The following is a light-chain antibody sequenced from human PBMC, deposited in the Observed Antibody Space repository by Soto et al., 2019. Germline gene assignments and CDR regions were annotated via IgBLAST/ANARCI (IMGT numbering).Light chain of an antibody. J-gene: IGKJ1*01. CDR2: AAS. V-gene: IGKV1-39*01. CDR1: QSISSS. Sequence: DIQMTQSPSSLSASVGDRVTITCRASQSISSSLNWYQQKPGKAPKLLIYAASSLQSGVPSKFSGSGSGTDFTLTISSLQPEDFASYFCQQNYNIPWTFGQGTKVEI. CDR3: QQNYNIPWT.